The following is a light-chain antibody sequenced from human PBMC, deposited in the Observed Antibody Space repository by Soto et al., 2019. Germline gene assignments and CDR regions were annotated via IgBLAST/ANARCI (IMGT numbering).Light chain of an antibody. CDR3: SSSTVSVAPYV. V-gene: IGLV2-14*01. Sequence: QSVLTQPASVSGSPGQSITISCSGSSSDVGNGYDSVSWYQQHPGKAPKLIIYEVTNRPSGVSSRFSGSKSGNTASLTISGLQAEDEADYYCSSSTVSVAPYVFGPGTKVTVL. CDR2: EVT. J-gene: IGLJ1*01. CDR1: SSDVGNGYDS.